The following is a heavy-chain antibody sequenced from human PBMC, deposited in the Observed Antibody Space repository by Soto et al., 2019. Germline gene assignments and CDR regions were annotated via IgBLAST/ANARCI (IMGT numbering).Heavy chain of an antibody. D-gene: IGHD6-6*01. CDR3: ASGPYSSSSSLDY. CDR2: INHSGST. J-gene: IGHJ4*02. CDR1: GGSLSSYY. V-gene: IGHV4-34*01. Sequence: PSETLSLTCTVSGGSLSSYYWSWIRQPPGKGLEWIGEINHSGSTNYNPSLKSRVTISIDTSKNQFSLKLSSVTAADTAVYYCASGPYSSSSSLDYWGQGTLVTVSS.